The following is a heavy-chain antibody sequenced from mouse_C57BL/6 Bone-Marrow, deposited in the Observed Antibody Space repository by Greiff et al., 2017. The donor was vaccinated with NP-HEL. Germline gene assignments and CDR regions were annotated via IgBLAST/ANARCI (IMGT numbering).Heavy chain of an antibody. J-gene: IGHJ2*01. V-gene: IGHV1-78*01. CDR2: IYPRDGST. D-gene: IGHD3-1*01. CDR1: GYTFTDHT. CDR3: ARMWGYFPYYFDY. Sequence: VKLVESDAELVKPGASVKISCKVSGYTFTDHTIHWMKQRPEQGLEWIGYIYPRDGSTKYNEKFKGKATLTADKSSSTAYMQLNSLTSEDSAVYFCARMWGYFPYYFDYWGQGTTLTVSS.